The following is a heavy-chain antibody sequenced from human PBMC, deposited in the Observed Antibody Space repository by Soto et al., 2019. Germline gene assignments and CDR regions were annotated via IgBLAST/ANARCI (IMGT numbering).Heavy chain of an antibody. CDR1: GGSITSSGYY. V-gene: IGHV4-39*01. Sequence: QLQLQESGPGLVKPSETLSLTCSVSGGSITSSGYYWGWIRQPPGQGLVWIGSVFYSGNTYHNPSLQSRVITSVDTSKNQFSLKLSSVTAADTAVYYCARHYGAFDPWGQGTLVTVSS. CDR2: VFYSGNT. D-gene: IGHD4-17*01. CDR3: ARHYGAFDP. J-gene: IGHJ5*02.